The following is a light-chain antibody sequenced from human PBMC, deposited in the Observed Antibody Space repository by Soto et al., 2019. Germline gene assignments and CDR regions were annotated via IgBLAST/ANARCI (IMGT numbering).Light chain of an antibody. Sequence: NFMLTQPHSVSESPEKTVTISCTRSSGSIASNYVQWYQQRPGSAPTTVIYEDNQRPSGVPYRFSGSIDSSSNSASLTISGLKTEDEADYYCQSYDGNKRVFGGGTKLTVL. CDR3: QSYDGNKRV. J-gene: IGLJ3*02. CDR2: EDN. V-gene: IGLV6-57*04. CDR1: SGSIASNY.